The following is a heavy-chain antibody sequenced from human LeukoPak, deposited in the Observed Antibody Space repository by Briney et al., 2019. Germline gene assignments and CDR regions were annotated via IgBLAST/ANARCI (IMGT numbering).Heavy chain of an antibody. V-gene: IGHV4-39*01. CDR1: GGSVSSSTYY. CDR3: ARQTYSGSGFDY. J-gene: IGHJ4*02. D-gene: IGHD1-26*01. CDR2: MYHGGST. Sequence: SETLSLTCSVSGGSVSSSTYYWGWIRQPPGKGLEWIGSMYHGGSTYYNPSLKSRVTISVDTSKNQFSLKLSSLTAADSAVYYCARQTYSGSGFDYWGQGTLVTVSS.